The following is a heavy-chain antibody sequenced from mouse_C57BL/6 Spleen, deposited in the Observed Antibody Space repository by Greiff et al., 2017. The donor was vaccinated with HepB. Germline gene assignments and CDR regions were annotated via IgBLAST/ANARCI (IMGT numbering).Heavy chain of an antibody. J-gene: IGHJ1*03. CDR1: GFTFSSYA. D-gene: IGHD1-1*01. CDR2: ISSGGDYI. V-gene: IGHV5-9-1*02. CDR3: TRDHPITTVVDWYFDV. Sequence: EVHLVESGEGLVKPGGSLKLSCAASGFTFSSYAMSWVRQTPEKRLEWVAYISSGGDYIYYADTVKGRFTISRDNARNTLYLQMSSLKSEDTAMYYCTRDHPITTVVDWYFDVWGTGTTVTVSS.